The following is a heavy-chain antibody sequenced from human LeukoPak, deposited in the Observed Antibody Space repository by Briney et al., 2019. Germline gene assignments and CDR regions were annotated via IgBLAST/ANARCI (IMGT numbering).Heavy chain of an antibody. Sequence: SVKVSCKASGGTFSSYTISWVRQAPGQGLEWMGRIIPILGIANYAQKFQGRVTITADKSTSTAYMELSSLRSEDTAVYYCARDEDYYASSGYYYNPFDYWGQGTLVTVSS. D-gene: IGHD3-22*01. J-gene: IGHJ4*02. V-gene: IGHV1-69*04. CDR1: GGTFSSYT. CDR3: ARDEDYYASSGYYYNPFDY. CDR2: IIPILGIA.